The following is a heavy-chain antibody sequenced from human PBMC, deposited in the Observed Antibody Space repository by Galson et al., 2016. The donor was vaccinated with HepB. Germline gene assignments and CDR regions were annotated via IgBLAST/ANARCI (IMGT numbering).Heavy chain of an antibody. CDR3: ARGLRQWLAQLDY. D-gene: IGHD6-19*01. CDR2: VNPKSGNT. CDR1: GYSFTNFH. J-gene: IGHJ4*02. V-gene: IGHV1-8*02. Sequence: GYSFTNFHINWIRQGPGQGLEWMGWVNPKSGNTALAQRFQGRLTMTTDTPTATASMELSGLTSDDTAIYYCARGLRQWLAQLDYWGQGSLVTVSS.